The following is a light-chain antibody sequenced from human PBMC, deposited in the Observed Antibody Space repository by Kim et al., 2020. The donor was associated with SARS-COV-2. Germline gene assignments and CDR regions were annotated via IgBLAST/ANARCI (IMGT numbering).Light chain of an antibody. Sequence: NFMLAQPHSVSESPGKTVTISCARNIGTIAANYVQWYRQRPGSAPSTLIYEDDQRPSGVPNRFSGSIDLSANSASLTISGLEADDEAVYFCQSYDNTNVVFGGGTQLTVL. CDR1: IGTIAANY. V-gene: IGLV6-57*03. J-gene: IGLJ2*01. CDR3: QSYDNTNVV. CDR2: EDD.